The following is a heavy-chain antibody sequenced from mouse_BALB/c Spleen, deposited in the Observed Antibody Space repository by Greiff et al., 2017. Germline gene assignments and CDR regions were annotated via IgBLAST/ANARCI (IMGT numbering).Heavy chain of an antibody. CDR2: ISSGGSYT. CDR3: ARRYYGNFDY. J-gene: IGHJ2*01. D-gene: IGHD2-1*01. CDR1: GFTFSSYA. Sequence: EVQRVESGGGLVKPGGSLKLSCAASGFTFSSYAMSWVRQTPEKRLEWVATISSGGSYTYYPDSVKGRFTISRDNAKNTLYLQMSSLRSEDTAMYYCARRYYGNFDYWGQGTTLTVSS. V-gene: IGHV5-9-3*01.